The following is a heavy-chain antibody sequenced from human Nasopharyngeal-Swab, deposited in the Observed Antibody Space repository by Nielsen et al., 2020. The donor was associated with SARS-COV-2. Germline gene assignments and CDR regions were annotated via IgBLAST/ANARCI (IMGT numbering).Heavy chain of an antibody. V-gene: IGHV1-2*04. CDR2: INPNSGGT. CDR3: ARAPTYYDFWSGYSKPSDAFDI. J-gene: IGHJ3*02. D-gene: IGHD3-3*01. Sequence: WVRQAPGQGLEWMGWINPNSGGTNYAQKFQGWVTMTRDTSISTAYMELSRLRSDDTAVYYCARAPTYYDFWSGYSKPSDAFDIWGQGTMVTVSS.